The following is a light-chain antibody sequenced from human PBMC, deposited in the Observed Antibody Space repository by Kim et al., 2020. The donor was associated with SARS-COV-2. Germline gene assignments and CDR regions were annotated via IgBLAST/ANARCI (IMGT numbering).Light chain of an antibody. CDR1: QSFSGSY. CDR3: QQYGSSPQT. CDR2: DAS. Sequence: SRGERAPFSCTASQSFSGSYSPWYQQKPGQAPRLLIYDASTRATGIPDRFSGSGSGTDFTLTISRLEPEDFAVYYCQQYGSSPQTFGQGTKVDIK. V-gene: IGKV3-20*01. J-gene: IGKJ1*01.